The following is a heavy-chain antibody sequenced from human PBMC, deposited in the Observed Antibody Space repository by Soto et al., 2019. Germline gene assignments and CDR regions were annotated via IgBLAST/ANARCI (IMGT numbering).Heavy chain of an antibody. V-gene: IGHV5-51*01. D-gene: IGHD6-13*01. CDR1: GYSFTTYW. Sequence: PGESLKISCKGSGYSFTTYWIAWVRQMPGKGLEWMGIIYSGDSDTRYSPSFQGQVTISVDKSIGTAYLQWSSLKASDTAMYYCARLQAADGDNDLPFDYWGQRTLVTVSS. CDR3: ARLQAADGDNDLPFDY. CDR2: IYSGDSDT. J-gene: IGHJ4*02.